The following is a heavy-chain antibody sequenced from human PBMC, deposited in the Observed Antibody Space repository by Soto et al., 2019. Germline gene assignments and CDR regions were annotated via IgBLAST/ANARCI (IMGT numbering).Heavy chain of an antibody. Sequence: QVQLQESGPGLVKPSETLSLTCTVSGGSISSYYWSWIRQPPGKGLEWIGYIYYSGSTNYNPSLKSRVTISVDTSKNQFSLKLSSVTAADTAVYYCARHIGGWSVWYDWFDPWGQGTLVTVSS. CDR2: IYYSGST. D-gene: IGHD6-19*01. CDR1: GGSISSYY. J-gene: IGHJ5*02. V-gene: IGHV4-59*08. CDR3: ARHIGGWSVWYDWFDP.